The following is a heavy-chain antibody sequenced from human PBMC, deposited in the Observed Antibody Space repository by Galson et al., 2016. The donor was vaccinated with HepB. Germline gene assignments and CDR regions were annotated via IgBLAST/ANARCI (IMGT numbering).Heavy chain of an antibody. CDR2: INQDGSDK. Sequence: SLRLSCAASGFTFSTSWMSWVRQAPEKGLEWVANINQDGSDKYYLDSVKGRFTISRDNAKNSLFLQMNGPRAEETAIYYCARDPYRGYNYGHGLDSWGQGTLVTVSS. V-gene: IGHV3-7*01. J-gene: IGHJ4*02. D-gene: IGHD5-18*01. CDR1: GFTFSTSW. CDR3: ARDPYRGYNYGHGLDS.